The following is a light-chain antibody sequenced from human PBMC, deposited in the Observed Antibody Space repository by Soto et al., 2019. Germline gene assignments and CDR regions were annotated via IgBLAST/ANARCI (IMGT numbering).Light chain of an antibody. V-gene: IGLV2-14*01. Sequence: QPVSVSGSPGQSITISCTGTSSDVGGYNYVSWYQQHPGKAPKLMIYEVSNRPSGVSNRFSGSKSGNTASLTISGLQAEDEADYYCSSYTSSSTYVFGTGTKVTVL. CDR1: SSDVGGYNY. CDR2: EVS. J-gene: IGLJ1*01. CDR3: SSYTSSSTYV.